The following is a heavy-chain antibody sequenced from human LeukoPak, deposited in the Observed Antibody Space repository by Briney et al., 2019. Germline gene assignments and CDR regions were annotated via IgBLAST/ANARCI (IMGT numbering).Heavy chain of an antibody. V-gene: IGHV3-72*01. Sequence: AGGSLRLSCAASGFTFSDHYMDWVRQAPGKGLEWVGRTRNKANSYTTEYAASVKGRFTISRDDSKNSLYLQMNSLRVEDTAVYYCATSRTLDHWGQGTLVTVSS. CDR3: ATSRTLDH. CDR1: GFTFSDHY. CDR2: TRNKANSYTT. J-gene: IGHJ4*02.